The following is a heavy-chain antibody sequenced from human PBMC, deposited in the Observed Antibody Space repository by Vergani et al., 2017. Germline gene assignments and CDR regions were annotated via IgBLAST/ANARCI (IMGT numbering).Heavy chain of an antibody. J-gene: IGHJ3*01. CDR3: TAPSGYSYTTNAFDV. D-gene: IGHD5-18*01. CDR1: GYTFTGYY. V-gene: IGHV1-46*03. Sequence: QVQLVQSGAEVKKPGASVKVSCKASGYTFTGYYIHWVRQAPGQGLEWMGIINPSGGSTNYAQKFQGRVTMTRDTSTSTFYMELSSLRSEDTAVYFCTAPSGYSYTTNAFDVWGQGTMVTVSS. CDR2: INPSGGST.